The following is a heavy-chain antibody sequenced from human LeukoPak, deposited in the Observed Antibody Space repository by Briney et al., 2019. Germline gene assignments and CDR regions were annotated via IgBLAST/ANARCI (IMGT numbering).Heavy chain of an antibody. V-gene: IGHV4-39*07. J-gene: IGHJ4*02. CDR2: INHSGST. CDR1: GGSISSSSYY. D-gene: IGHD6-6*01. CDR3: ARGLRGRVAAWPN. Sequence: SETLSLTCTVSGGSISSSSYYWSWIRQPPGKGLEWIGEINHSGSTNYNPSLKSRVTISVDTSKNQFSLKLSSVTAADTAVYYCARGLRGRVAAWPNWGQGTLVTVSS.